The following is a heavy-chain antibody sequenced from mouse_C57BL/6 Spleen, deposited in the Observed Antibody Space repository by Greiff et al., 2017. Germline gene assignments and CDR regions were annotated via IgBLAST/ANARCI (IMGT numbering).Heavy chain of an antibody. CDR2: INPNYGTT. D-gene: IGHD1-1*01. J-gene: IGHJ1*03. Sequence: EVQLQQSGPELVKPGASVKISCKASGYSFTDYNMNWVKQSNGKSLEWIGVINPNYGTTSYNQKFKGKATLTVDQSSSTAYMQLNSLTSEDSAVYYCASLSYYGSTLYWYFDVWGTGTTVTVSS. V-gene: IGHV1-39*01. CDR3: ASLSYYGSTLYWYFDV. CDR1: GYSFTDYN.